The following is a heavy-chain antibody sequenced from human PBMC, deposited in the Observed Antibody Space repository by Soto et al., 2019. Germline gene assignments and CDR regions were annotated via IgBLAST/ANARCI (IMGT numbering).Heavy chain of an antibody. J-gene: IGHJ5*02. CDR3: ARGPAYIDGWRTFDP. V-gene: IGHV4-61*08. D-gene: IGHD6-19*01. CDR2: TYYNGDT. CDR1: DDSFRCAEYY. Sequence: SETLSLTCTVSDDSFRCAEYYWSWIRQPLGKGPEWIGYTYYNGDTKYNPALRSRVTMSEDTSKNQFSLRLSSVTAADTAVYFCARGPAYIDGWRTFDPWGRGILVTVSS.